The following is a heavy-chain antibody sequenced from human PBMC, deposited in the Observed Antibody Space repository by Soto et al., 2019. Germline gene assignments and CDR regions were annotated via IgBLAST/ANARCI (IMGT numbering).Heavy chain of an antibody. CDR1: GGSVSSGSYY. D-gene: IGHD3-3*01. CDR2: IYYSGST. J-gene: IGHJ4*02. CDR3: ARTFASHRSFDY. V-gene: IGHV4-61*01. Sequence: PSETLSLTCTVSGGSVSSGSYYWSWIRQPPGKGLEWIGYIYYSGSTNYNPSLKSRVTISVDTSKNQFSLKLSSVTAADTAVYYCARTFASHRSFDYWGQGTLVTXSS.